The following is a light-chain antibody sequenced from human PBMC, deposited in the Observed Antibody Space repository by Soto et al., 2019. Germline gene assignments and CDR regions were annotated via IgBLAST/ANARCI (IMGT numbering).Light chain of an antibody. J-gene: IGKJ1*01. Sequence: EIVMTQSPATLSVSPGERATLSCRASQSVGSNLAWYQQKPGQAPRLLFYAASTRASGFPARFSGGGSGTEFTLTINSLQAEDFAVYYCQQYNNWPRTFGQGTKVDIK. CDR3: QQYNNWPRT. CDR2: AAS. V-gene: IGKV3-15*01. CDR1: QSVGSN.